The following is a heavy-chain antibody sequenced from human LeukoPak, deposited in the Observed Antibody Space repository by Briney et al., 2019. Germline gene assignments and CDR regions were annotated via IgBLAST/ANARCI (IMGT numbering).Heavy chain of an antibody. CDR3: ARQSSMTTVTFDY. D-gene: IGHD4-17*01. J-gene: IGHJ4*02. Sequence: SETLSLTCTVSGGSISSTTDYWGWIRQPPGKGLEWIGSIYYSGSTYYNPSLKSRVTISVDTSKNQFSLKLSSVTAADTAVYYCARQSSMTTVTFDYWGQGALVTVSS. V-gene: IGHV4-39*01. CDR2: IYYSGST. CDR1: GGSISSTTDY.